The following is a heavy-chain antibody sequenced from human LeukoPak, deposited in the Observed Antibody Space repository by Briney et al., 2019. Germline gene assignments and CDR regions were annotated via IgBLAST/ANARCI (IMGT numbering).Heavy chain of an antibody. Sequence: GGSLRLSCAASGFTFSSYSMNWVRQAPGKGLEWVSSISSSSSYIYYADSVKGRFTISRDNAKNSLYLRMNSLRAEDTAVYYCASLACSGGSCYSYTDYWGQGTLVTVSS. CDR2: ISSSSSYI. CDR3: ASLACSGGSCYSYTDY. V-gene: IGHV3-21*01. D-gene: IGHD2-15*01. J-gene: IGHJ4*02. CDR1: GFTFSSYS.